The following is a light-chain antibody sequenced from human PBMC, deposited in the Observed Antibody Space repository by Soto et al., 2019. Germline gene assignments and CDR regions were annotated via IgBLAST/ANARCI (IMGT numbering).Light chain of an antibody. V-gene: IGKV3-20*01. CDR3: QQYGSSPRT. J-gene: IGKJ1*01. Sequence: EIVLSQSPCTLSLSKGERATLSCRASQSVSSSYLAWYQQKPGQAPRLLIYGASSRATGIPDRFSGSGSGTDFTLTISRLEPEDFAVYYCQQYGSSPRTFGQGTKVDIK. CDR2: GAS. CDR1: QSVSSSY.